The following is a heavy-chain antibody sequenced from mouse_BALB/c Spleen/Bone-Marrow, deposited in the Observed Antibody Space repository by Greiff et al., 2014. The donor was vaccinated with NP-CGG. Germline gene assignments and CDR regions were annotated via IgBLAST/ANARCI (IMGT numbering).Heavy chain of an antibody. CDR1: GFNIKDTY. D-gene: IGHD1-1*01. J-gene: IGHJ2*01. Sequence: EVQLQQSGAELVKPGVSVKLSCTASGFNIKDTYMHWVKQRPEQGLEWIGRIDPANGNTKYDPKFQGKATITADTSSNTAYLQLSSLTSEDTAVYYCARYYYGSSLFDYWGQGTTLTVSS. V-gene: IGHV14-3*02. CDR3: ARYYYGSSLFDY. CDR2: IDPANGNT.